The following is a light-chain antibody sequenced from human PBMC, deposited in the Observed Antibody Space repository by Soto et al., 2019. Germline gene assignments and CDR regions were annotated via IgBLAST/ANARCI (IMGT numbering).Light chain of an antibody. CDR1: QSVSISH. J-gene: IGKJ2*01. CDR2: GAS. V-gene: IGKV3-15*01. Sequence: EIVLTQSPGTLSLSPGERATLSCRASQSVSISHLAWYQQKPGQAPRLLIYGASIRATGIPGRFRGSGSGTEFTLTITSLQSEDFAVYFCQQYNNLPPDTFGQGTKLEIK. CDR3: QQYNNLPPDT.